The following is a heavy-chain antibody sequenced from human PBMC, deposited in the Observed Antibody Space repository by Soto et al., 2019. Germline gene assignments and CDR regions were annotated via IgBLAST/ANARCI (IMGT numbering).Heavy chain of an antibody. J-gene: IGHJ4*02. Sequence: ISEKACGENLSRSRLWRERQKKEHGLEWMARIDPSDSQTYYSPSFRGHVTISATKSTTPVFLQWSSLRASDTAMYYCARQIYDSDTIPDFRNYLESWGQRTPVTVFS. V-gene: IGHV5-10-1*01. D-gene: IGHD2-2*02. CDR1: GENLSRSR. CDR2: IDPSDSQT. CDR3: ARQIYDSDTIPDFRNYLES.